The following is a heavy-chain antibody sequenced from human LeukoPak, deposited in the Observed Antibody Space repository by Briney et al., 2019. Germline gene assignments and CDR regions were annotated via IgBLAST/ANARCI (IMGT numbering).Heavy chain of an antibody. CDR3: ARGGAYSYGYVGY. CDR2: IQYDGSKK. V-gene: IGHV3-30*02. Sequence: GGSLRLSCVASGFTFSSNGMHWVRQAPGKGLEWVTFIQYDGSKKYYADSVKGRFTISRDNAKNTVYLQLNSLRAEDTAVYYCARGGAYSYGYVGYWGQGTLVTVSS. D-gene: IGHD5-18*01. J-gene: IGHJ4*02. CDR1: GFTFSSNG.